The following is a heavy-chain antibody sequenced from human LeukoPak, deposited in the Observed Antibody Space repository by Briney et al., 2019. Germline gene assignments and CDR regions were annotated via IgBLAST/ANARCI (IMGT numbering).Heavy chain of an antibody. V-gene: IGHV1-69*13. CDR1: GGNFNTYL. CDR3: GTSGSHGDY. J-gene: IGHJ4*02. Sequence: ASVKVSCKGSGGNFNTYLLSWVRHAPGQGLEWMGGIIPIFGSSSYARTFQGRLTITADESTSTIYMELNGLTSEDTAIYYCGTSGSHGDYWGQGTLVIVSS. D-gene: IGHD3-10*01. CDR2: IIPIFGSS.